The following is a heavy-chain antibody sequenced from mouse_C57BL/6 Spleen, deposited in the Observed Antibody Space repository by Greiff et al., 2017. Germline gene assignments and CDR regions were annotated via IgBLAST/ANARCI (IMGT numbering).Heavy chain of an antibody. Sequence: EVQGVESGAELVKPGASVKLSCTASGFTIKDYYMHWVKQRTEQGLEWIGRIDPEDGETKYAPKFQGKATITADTSSNTAYLQLSSLTSADTAVXYYARATHYRNPFDYWGQGTTLTVSS. CDR1: GFTIKDYY. CDR3: ARATHYRNPFDY. V-gene: IGHV14-2*01. CDR2: IDPEDGET. D-gene: IGHD2-5*01. J-gene: IGHJ2*01.